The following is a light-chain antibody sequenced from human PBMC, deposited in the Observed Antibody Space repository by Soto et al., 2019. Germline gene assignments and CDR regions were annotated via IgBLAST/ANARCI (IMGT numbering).Light chain of an antibody. CDR1: QSVSSY. CDR2: DAS. Sequence: EIVVTQSPETLSLSPGERTTLSCRANQSVSSYLAWYQQKPGQAPRLLIYDASNRATGIPARFSGSGSGTDFTLTISSLEPEDFAVYYCQQRSNWPPTFGQGTKVDIK. CDR3: QQRSNWPPT. V-gene: IGKV3-11*01. J-gene: IGKJ1*01.